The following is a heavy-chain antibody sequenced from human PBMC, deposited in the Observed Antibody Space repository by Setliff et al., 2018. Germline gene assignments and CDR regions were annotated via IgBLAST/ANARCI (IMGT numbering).Heavy chain of an antibody. CDR2: ISPYNGDA. J-gene: IGHJ4*02. Sequence: VKISCKTSGYNFITFGVNWVRQVPGQGFEWMGWISPYNGDADYAQKFQGRVTLTTDTSTGTAYMELRALSSDDTAIYYCTRGRGPRVVVAVPLDFWGQGTLVTVSS. CDR1: GYNFITFG. V-gene: IGHV1-18*01. CDR3: TRGRGPRVVVAVPLDF. D-gene: IGHD2-15*01.